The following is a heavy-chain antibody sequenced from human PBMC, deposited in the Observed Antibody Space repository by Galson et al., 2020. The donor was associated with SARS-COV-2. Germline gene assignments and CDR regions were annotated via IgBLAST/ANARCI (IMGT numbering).Heavy chain of an antibody. D-gene: IGHD1-26*01. J-gene: IGHJ4*02. CDR3: ATATEWELLPDY. CDR2: IDQDGREI. CDR1: GFTFSSSW. V-gene: IGHV3-7*03. Sequence: GGSLRLSCTASGFTFSSSWMNWVRRAPGKGLEWVANIDQDGREIYYLASVLGRFTISRDNNKNSLFLQMDSLRVEDTAIYYCATATEWELLPDYWGPGTLVTVPS.